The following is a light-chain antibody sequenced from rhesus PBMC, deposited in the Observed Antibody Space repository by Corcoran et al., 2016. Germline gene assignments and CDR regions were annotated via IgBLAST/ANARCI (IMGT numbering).Light chain of an antibody. CDR2: TAS. CDR1: QDINNY. CDR3: QQHNTFPLT. V-gene: IGKV1-25*01. Sequence: DIQMTQSPSSLSASVGDRVTITCRASQDINNYLAWYQQKPGKAPKLLISTASTIQSGVPSRFSGSGSVTDFTLSISSLQPEDFATYFCQQHNTFPLTFGGGTRVELK. J-gene: IGKJ4*01.